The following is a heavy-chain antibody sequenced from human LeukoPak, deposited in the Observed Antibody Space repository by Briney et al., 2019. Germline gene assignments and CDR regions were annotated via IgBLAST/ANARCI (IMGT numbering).Heavy chain of an antibody. Sequence: PGASLRLSCAASGFTFSSYAMHWVRQAPGKGLEWVAVISYDGSNKYYADSVKGRFTISRDNSKNTLYLQMNSLRAEDTAVYYCAIDRGYCSSTSCYTYYYYGMDVWGQGTTVTVSS. V-gene: IGHV3-30-3*01. CDR2: ISYDGSNK. J-gene: IGHJ6*02. CDR1: GFTFSSYA. CDR3: AIDRGYCSSTSCYTYYYYGMDV. D-gene: IGHD2-2*02.